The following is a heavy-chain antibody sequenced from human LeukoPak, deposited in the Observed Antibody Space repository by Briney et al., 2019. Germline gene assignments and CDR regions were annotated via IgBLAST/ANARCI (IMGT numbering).Heavy chain of an antibody. J-gene: IGHJ4*02. V-gene: IGHV4-34*01. CDR3: ARVGSIAGLDY. Sequence: KPSETLSLTCAVYGGSFSGYYWSWIRQPPGKGLGWIGEISHSGSTNYNPSLKSRVTISVDTSKNQFSLKLSSVTAADTAVYYCARVGSIAGLDYWGQGTLVTVSS. CDR1: GGSFSGYY. CDR2: ISHSGST. D-gene: IGHD6-13*01.